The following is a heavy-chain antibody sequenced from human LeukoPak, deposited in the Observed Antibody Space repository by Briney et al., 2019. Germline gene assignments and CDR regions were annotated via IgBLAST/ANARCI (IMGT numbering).Heavy chain of an antibody. CDR3: ASDGSTTIFDY. J-gene: IGHJ4*02. V-gene: IGHV4-39*07. CDR2: IYYSGST. CDR1: GGSISSSSYY. D-gene: IGHD2-2*01. Sequence: KPSETLSLTCTVSGGSISSSSYYWGWIRQPPGKGLEWIGSIYYSGSTYYNLSLKSRVTISVDTSKNQFSLKLSSVTAADTAVYYCASDGSTTIFDYWGQGTLVTVSS.